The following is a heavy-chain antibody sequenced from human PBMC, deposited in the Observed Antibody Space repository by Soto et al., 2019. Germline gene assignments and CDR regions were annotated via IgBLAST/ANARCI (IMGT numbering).Heavy chain of an antibody. V-gene: IGHV3-30-3*01. Sequence: QVQLVESGGGVVQPGRSLRLSCAASGFTFTNFAMHWVRQAPGKGLEWMAVISADVVNNYYAESVKGRCTISRDNSKNTLYLQMYSLRTDVTAVYYCARGGAWTPEGLGYWGQGTLVTVSS. J-gene: IGHJ4*02. CDR1: GFTFTNFA. CDR3: ARGGAWTPEGLGY. CDR2: ISADVVNN. D-gene: IGHD2-15*01.